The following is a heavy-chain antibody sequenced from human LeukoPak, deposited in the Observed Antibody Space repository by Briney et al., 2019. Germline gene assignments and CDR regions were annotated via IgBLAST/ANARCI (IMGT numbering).Heavy chain of an antibody. CDR2: IWYDGSNK. CDR3: ARELHYGSGSGNYYGMDV. V-gene: IGHV3-33*01. D-gene: IGHD3-10*01. CDR1: GFTFSSYG. J-gene: IGHJ6*02. Sequence: GGSLRLSCAASGFTFSSYGMHWVRQAPGKGLEWVAVIWYDGSNKYYVDSVKGRFTISRDNAKNSLYLQMNSLRAEDTAVYYCARELHYGSGSGNYYGMDVWGQGTTVTVSS.